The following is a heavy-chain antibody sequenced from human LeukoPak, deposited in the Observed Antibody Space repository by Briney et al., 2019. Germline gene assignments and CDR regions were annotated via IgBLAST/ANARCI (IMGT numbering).Heavy chain of an antibody. CDR1: GYTFTSYY. CDR3: ARDACSTTICQAGGNWFDP. D-gene: IGHD2-2*01. CDR2: INPSGGST. V-gene: IGHV1-46*01. J-gene: IGHJ5*02. Sequence: ASVKVSCRASGYTFTSYYMHWVRQAPGQGLEWMGIINPSGGSTSYAQKFQGRVTMTRDTSTSAVYMELSSLRSEDTAVYFCARDACSTTICQAGGNWFDPWGQGTLVIVS.